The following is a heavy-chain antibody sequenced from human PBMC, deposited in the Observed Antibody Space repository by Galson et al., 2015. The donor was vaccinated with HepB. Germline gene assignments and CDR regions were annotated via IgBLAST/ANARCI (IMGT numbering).Heavy chain of an antibody. CDR3: VRGGSTVPFDY. J-gene: IGHJ4*02. V-gene: IGHV3-21*01. Sequence: SLRLSCAASGFTFSTYSMNWVRQAPGKALEWVSSISTSSNIYYADSVKGRFTISRDNAQNSLYLQMNSLRAEDTAVYYCVRGGSTVPFDYWGQGTLVTVSS. CDR1: GFTFSTYS. D-gene: IGHD4-17*01. CDR2: ISTSSNI.